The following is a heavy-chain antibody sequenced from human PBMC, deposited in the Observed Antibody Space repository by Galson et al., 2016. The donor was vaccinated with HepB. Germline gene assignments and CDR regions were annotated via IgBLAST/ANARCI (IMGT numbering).Heavy chain of an antibody. CDR3: ARGGSGSHPNQHYFYYYALDV. Sequence: SLRLSCAASGSTFNSYSMNWVRQAPGKGLEWVSYISSSSSAIYYAGSVKGRFTISRDNAKNSLYLQTNSLRAEDTAVFYCARGGSGSHPNQHYFYYYALDVWGLGATVTVSS. V-gene: IGHV3-48*01. D-gene: IGHD3-10*01. J-gene: IGHJ6*02. CDR2: ISSSSSAI. CDR1: GSTFNSYS.